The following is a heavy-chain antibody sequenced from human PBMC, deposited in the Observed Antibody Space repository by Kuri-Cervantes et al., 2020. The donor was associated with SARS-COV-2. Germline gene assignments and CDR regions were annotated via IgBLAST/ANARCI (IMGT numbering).Heavy chain of an antibody. CDR2: ISSSSSYI. CDR3: ARSSGMGQYYYYYYLDV. D-gene: IGHD6-25*01. CDR1: GFTFSSYS. V-gene: IGHV3-21*01. Sequence: GGSLRLSCAASGFTFSSYSMNWVRQAPGKGLEWVSSISSSSSYIYYADSVKGRFTISRDNSKNTLYLQMGSLRAEDMAVYYCARSSGMGQYYYYYYLDVWGKGATVTVSS. J-gene: IGHJ6*03.